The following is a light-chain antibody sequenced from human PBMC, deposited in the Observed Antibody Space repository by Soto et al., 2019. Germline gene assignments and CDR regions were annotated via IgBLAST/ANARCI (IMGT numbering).Light chain of an antibody. V-gene: IGKV1-5*01. CDR3: QQYKSYPWT. J-gene: IGKJ1*01. CDR2: DAS. CDR1: ESVKSW. Sequence: DIHLTHSPSTLSASVGDRVTITCRASESVKSWLAWYQQKPGKAPKLLIYDASTLESGVLSRFSGSGSGTEFSLTISSLQPDDFASYYCQQYKSYPWTFGQGTKVDLK.